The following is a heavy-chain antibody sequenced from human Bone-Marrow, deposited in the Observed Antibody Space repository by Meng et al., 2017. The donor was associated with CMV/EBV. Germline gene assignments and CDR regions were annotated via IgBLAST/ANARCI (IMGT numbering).Heavy chain of an antibody. Sequence: GESLKISCAASGFTFSNAWMSWVRQAPGKGLEWVGRIKSKTDGGTTDYAAPVKGRFTISRDDSKNTLYLQMNSLKTEDTAVYYCTTVPLGYCSSTSCYIGSYGMAVWGQGTTVTVSS. CDR2: IKSKTDGGTT. CDR3: TTVPLGYCSSTSCYIGSYGMAV. J-gene: IGHJ6*02. CDR1: GFTFSNAW. D-gene: IGHD2-2*02. V-gene: IGHV3-15*01.